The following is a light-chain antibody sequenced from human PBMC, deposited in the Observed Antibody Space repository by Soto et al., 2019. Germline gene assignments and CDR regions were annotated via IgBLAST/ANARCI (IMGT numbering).Light chain of an antibody. CDR2: AAS. CDR3: QQSYSTPLT. Sequence: DIQMTQSPSSLSASVGDRVTITCRASQSISSYLNWYQQKPAKAPKLLIYAASSLQSGVPSRVSGSGSGTDFSLIISSLQPEDFATYYCQQSYSTPLTFGQGTKVEIK. CDR1: QSISSY. V-gene: IGKV1-39*01. J-gene: IGKJ1*01.